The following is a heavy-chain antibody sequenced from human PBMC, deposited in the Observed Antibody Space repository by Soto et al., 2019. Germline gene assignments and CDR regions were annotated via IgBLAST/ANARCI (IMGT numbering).Heavy chain of an antibody. D-gene: IGHD1-20*01. J-gene: IGHJ6*03. CDR3: ASPCITGTTFVSHYYYYMDV. CDR1: GGSISSSSYY. Sequence: SETLSLTCAVSGGSISSSSYYWGWIRQPPGKGLEWIGSIYYSGSTYYNPSLKSRVTISVDTSKNQFSLKLSSVTAADTAVYYCASPCITGTTFVSHYYYYMDVWGKGTTVTVSS. CDR2: IYYSGST. V-gene: IGHV4-39*01.